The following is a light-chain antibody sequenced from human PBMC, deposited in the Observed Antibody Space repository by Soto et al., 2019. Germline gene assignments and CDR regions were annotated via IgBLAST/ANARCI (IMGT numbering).Light chain of an antibody. V-gene: IGLV2-14*03. CDR1: SSDVGGYNY. J-gene: IGLJ3*02. CDR3: AGWDDSLLGPV. CDR2: NDD. Sequence: QSALTQPASVSGSPGQSITISCTGTSSDVGGYNYVSWYQHLPGKAPKLLIYNDDQRPSGVPDRFSGSRSGTSASLVIAGLRSEDEAEYYCAGWDDSLLGPVFGGGTKLTVL.